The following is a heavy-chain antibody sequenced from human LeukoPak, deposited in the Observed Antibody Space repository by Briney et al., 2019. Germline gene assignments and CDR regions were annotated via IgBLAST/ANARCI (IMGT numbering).Heavy chain of an antibody. D-gene: IGHD6-13*01. CDR3: AKEYSSSWPFDY. CDR2: IWYDRRNK. J-gene: IGHJ4*02. Sequence: GRSLRLSCAASGFTFSSYGMHWVRQAPGKGLEWVAVIWYDRRNKYYEDSVKGRFTISRDNSKNTLYLQMNSLRGEDTAVYYCAKEYSSSWPFDYWGQGTLVTVSS. CDR1: GFTFSSYG. V-gene: IGHV3-30*18.